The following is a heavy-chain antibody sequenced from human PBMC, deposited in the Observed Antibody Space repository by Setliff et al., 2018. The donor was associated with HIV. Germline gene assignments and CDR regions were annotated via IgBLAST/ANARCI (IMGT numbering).Heavy chain of an antibody. D-gene: IGHD2-2*01. V-gene: IGHV3-9*01. CDR1: GFTFDDYA. CDR3: AKPGIVPAAEFVDY. CDR2: ISWNSGSI. J-gene: IGHJ4*02. Sequence: PGGSLRLSCAASGFTFDDYAMHWVRQAPGKGLEWVSGISWNSGSIGYADSVKGRFAISRDNAKNSLYLQMNSLRAEDTAVYYCAKPGIVPAAEFVDYWGQGTLVTVSS.